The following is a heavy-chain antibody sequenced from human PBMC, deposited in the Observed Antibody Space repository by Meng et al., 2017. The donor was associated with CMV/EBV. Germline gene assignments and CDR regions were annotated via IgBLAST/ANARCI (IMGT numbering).Heavy chain of an antibody. CDR1: GFTFSSYS. J-gene: IGHJ4*02. V-gene: IGHV3-21*01. Sequence: GESLKISCAASGFTFSSYSMNWVRQAPGEGLEWVSSISSSSSYIYYADSVKGLFTISRDNAKNSLYLQMNSLRAEDTAVYYCASALSIAVAGTRHPTGDYWGQGTLVTVSS. CDR3: ASALSIAVAGTRHPTGDY. CDR2: ISSSSSYI. D-gene: IGHD6-19*01.